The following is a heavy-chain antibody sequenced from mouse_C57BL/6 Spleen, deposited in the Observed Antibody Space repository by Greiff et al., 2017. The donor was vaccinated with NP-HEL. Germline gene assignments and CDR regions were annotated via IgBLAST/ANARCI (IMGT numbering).Heavy chain of an antibody. V-gene: IGHV1-82*01. Sequence: VKLMESGPELVKPGASVKISCKASGYAFSSSWMNWVKQRPGKGLEWIGRIYPGDGDTNYNGTFKGKATLTADKSSSTAYMQLSSLTSEDSAVYFCARGDYDGYYVGAMDYWGQGTSVTVSS. J-gene: IGHJ4*01. CDR2: IYPGDGDT. D-gene: IGHD2-3*01. CDR3: ARGDYDGYYVGAMDY. CDR1: GYAFSSSW.